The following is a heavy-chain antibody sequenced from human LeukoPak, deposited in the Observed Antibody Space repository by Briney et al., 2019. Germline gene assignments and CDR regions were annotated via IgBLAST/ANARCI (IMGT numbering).Heavy chain of an antibody. CDR1: GGSISSGGYS. J-gene: IGHJ4*02. CDR2: IYHSGST. V-gene: IGHV4-30-2*01. CDR3: ARVGRLGYFDY. D-gene: IGHD1-26*01. Sequence: PSQTLSLTCAVSGGSISSGGYSWSWIRQPPGKGLEWIGYIYHSGSTYYNPSLKSRVTISVDRSKNQFSLKLSSVTAADTAVYYCARVGRLGYFDYWGQGTLVTVSS.